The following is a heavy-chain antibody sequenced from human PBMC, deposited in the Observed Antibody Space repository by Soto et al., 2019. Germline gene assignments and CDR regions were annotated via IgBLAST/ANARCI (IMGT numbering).Heavy chain of an antibody. Sequence: GASVKVSCKASGYTFTRSGISWVRQAPGQGLEWMGWISTYNGNTNYAQTLQGRVTMTTDTSTSTAYMELRSLRSDDTAVYYCARVLPPFDPWGLGTLVTVSS. J-gene: IGHJ5*02. CDR2: ISTYNGNT. CDR1: GYTFTRSG. CDR3: ARVLPPFDP. V-gene: IGHV1-18*01.